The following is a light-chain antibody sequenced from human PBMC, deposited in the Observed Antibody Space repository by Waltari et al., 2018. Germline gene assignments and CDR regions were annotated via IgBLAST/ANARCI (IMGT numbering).Light chain of an antibody. CDR1: SSTAGRKS. CDR2: DNN. CDR3: GTWDRSLTASHVI. J-gene: IGLJ2*01. Sequence: QSVLTQPPSVSAAPGQTVTISCSGSSSTAGRKSVSWYQQLPVAAPKRLIYDNNKRPSGIPDRFSGSTSGTSATLAITGLQTGDEADYYCGTWDRSLTASHVIFGGGTKLTVL. V-gene: IGLV1-51*01.